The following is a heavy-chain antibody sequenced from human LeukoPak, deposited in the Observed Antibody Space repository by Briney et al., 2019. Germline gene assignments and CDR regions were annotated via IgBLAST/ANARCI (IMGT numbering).Heavy chain of an antibody. CDR2: INPSGGST. Sequence: ASVKVSCKASGYNFISYYMHWVRQAPGQGLEWMGIINPSGGSTSYAQKFQGRVTMTRDTPTSTVYMELSSLKSEDTAVYYCAREDVVLVDAVRYYYYGMDVWGQGTTVTVSS. CDR1: GYNFISYY. V-gene: IGHV1-46*01. J-gene: IGHJ6*02. CDR3: AREDVVLVDAVRYYYYGMDV. D-gene: IGHD2-8*01.